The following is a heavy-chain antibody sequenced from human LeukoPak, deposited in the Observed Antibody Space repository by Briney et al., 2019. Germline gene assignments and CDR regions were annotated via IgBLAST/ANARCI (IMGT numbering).Heavy chain of an antibody. D-gene: IGHD3-22*01. J-gene: IGHJ1*01. CDR3: ATDHVETSGYYSIYFQH. V-gene: IGHV1-18*01. CDR2: ISAYNGNT. CDR1: GYTFTSYG. Sequence: VASVKVSCKASGYTFTSYGISWVRQAPGQGLEWMGWISAYNGNTNYAQKYQARVTMTTDTSTSTAYMELSSLRSEDTAVYYCATDHVETSGYYSIYFQHWGQGTLVTVSS.